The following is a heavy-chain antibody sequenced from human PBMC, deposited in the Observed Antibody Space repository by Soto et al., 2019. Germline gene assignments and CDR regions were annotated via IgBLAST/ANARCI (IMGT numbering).Heavy chain of an antibody. CDR3: ARDVIYYYDSSGYD. Sequence: GGSLRLSCAASGFTFSSYAMSWVRQAPGKGLEWVSAISGSGGSTYYADSVKGRFTISRDNSKNTLYLQMNSLRAEDTAVYYCARDVIYYYDSSGYDWGQGTLVTVSS. D-gene: IGHD3-22*01. CDR1: GFTFSSYA. V-gene: IGHV3-23*01. CDR2: ISGSGGST. J-gene: IGHJ4*02.